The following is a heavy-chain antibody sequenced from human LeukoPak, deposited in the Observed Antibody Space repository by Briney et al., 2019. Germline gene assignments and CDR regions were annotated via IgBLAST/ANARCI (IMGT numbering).Heavy chain of an antibody. CDR2: IYSGGST. CDR1: GFTVSSNY. CDR3: ARVGGTTGYYYYGMDV. D-gene: IGHD1-7*01. Sequence: GGSLRLSCAASGFTVSSNYMSWVRQAPGKGLEWVSVIYSGGSTYYADSVKGRFTISRDNSKNTLYLQMNSLRAEDTAVYYCARVGGTTGYYYYGMDVWGQGTTVTVSS. V-gene: IGHV3-53*01. J-gene: IGHJ6*02.